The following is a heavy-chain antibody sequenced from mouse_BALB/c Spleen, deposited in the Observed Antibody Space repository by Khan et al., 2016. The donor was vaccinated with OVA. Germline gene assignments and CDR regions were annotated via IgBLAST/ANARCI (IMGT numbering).Heavy chain of an antibody. CDR2: INPSNGYT. CDR1: GYTFTTYT. J-gene: IGHJ3*01. CDR3: AREGAYYRSDGWFSY. V-gene: IGHV1-4*01. D-gene: IGHD2-14*01. Sequence: VQLQQSGAELARPGASVKMSYKASGYTFTTYTMHWVKQRPGQGLEWIGYINPSNGYTNYNQKFKDKSTLTADKSSSTAYMQLSSLTSDYSAVYYGAREGAYYRSDGWFSYWGQGTLVTVSA.